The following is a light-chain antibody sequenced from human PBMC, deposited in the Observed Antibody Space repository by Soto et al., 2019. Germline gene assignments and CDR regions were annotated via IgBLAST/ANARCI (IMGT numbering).Light chain of an antibody. CDR3: QQYNSYPLP. V-gene: IGKV1-5*01. Sequence: DIQMTQSPSTLSASVGDRVTITCRASQSISSWLAWYQQKPGKAPKLLIYDASSLESGVPSRFSGSGSGTEFTLTFSSLQPDDFANYYCQQYNSYPLPFGQGTKVDIK. J-gene: IGKJ1*01. CDR1: QSISSW. CDR2: DAS.